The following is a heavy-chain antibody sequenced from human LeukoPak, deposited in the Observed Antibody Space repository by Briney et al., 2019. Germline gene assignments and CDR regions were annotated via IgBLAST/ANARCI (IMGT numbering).Heavy chain of an antibody. CDR2: IIPIFGTA. CDR1: GYTFTFYG. V-gene: IGHV1-69*13. Sequence: ASVKVSCKASGYTFTFYGVTWVRQAPGQGLEWMGGIIPIFGTANYAQKFQGRVTITADESTSTAYMELSSLRSEDTAVYYCARGFPRDAFDIWGQGTMVTVSS. J-gene: IGHJ3*02. CDR3: ARGFPRDAFDI.